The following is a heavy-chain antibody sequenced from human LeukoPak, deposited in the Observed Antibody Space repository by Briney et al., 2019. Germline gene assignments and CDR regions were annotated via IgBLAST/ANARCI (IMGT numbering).Heavy chain of an antibody. V-gene: IGHV3-48*01. CDR2: ISSSSSTV. Sequence: GGSLRLSCAASGFTFSSYSMNWVRQAPGKGLEWVSYISSSSSTVYYADSVKGRFTISRDNAKNSLYLQMNSLRAEDTAVYYCARGLQLEDAFDIWGQGTMVTVSS. D-gene: IGHD1-1*01. J-gene: IGHJ3*02. CDR3: ARGLQLEDAFDI. CDR1: GFTFSSYS.